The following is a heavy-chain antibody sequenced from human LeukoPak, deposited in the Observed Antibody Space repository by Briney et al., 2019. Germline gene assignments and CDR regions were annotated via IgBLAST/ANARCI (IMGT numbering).Heavy chain of an antibody. J-gene: IGHJ4*02. CDR3: ARDPADY. Sequence: GGSLRLSCAASGFTFSSYSMNWVRRAPGKGLEWLSYIRSSGSTIYYADSVKGRFTISRDNSKNTLYLQMNSLRAEDTAVYYCARDPADYWGQGTLVTVSS. CDR1: GFTFSSYS. V-gene: IGHV3-48*01. CDR2: IRSSGSTI.